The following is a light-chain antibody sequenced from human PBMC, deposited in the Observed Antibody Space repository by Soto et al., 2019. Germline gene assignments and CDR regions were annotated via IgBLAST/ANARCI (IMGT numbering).Light chain of an antibody. CDR1: QTISGN. CDR3: QQYDNWPWT. Sequence: DILMTQSPSTLAVSPGGRATLSCRASQTISGNLAWYQQKPGQAPRLLIHGASTRAPGFPARCSGSGSGTDFTLTISSLQSEDFEVYYCQQYDNWPWTFGQGTKVDIK. V-gene: IGKV3-15*01. J-gene: IGKJ1*01. CDR2: GAS.